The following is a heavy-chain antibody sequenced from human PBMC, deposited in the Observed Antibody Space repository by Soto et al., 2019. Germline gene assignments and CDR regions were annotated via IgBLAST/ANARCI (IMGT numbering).Heavy chain of an antibody. J-gene: IGHJ6*03. CDR1: GFTFSSYA. CDR2: ISGTGDST. Sequence: GGSLRLSCAASGFTFSSYAVNWVRQAPGKGLEWVSGISGTGDSTYYADSVKGRFTISRDNSKNTLLLQMNSLRAEDTAVYYCAKGSSISPYYYCYMDVWGKGTTVTVSS. CDR3: AKGSSISPYYYCYMDV. D-gene: IGHD2-2*01. V-gene: IGHV3-23*01.